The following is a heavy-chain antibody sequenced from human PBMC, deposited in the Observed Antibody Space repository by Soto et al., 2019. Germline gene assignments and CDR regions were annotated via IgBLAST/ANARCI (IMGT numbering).Heavy chain of an antibody. V-gene: IGHV3-23*01. D-gene: IGHD3-22*01. J-gene: IGHJ4*02. Sequence: EVQLLESGGGLVQPGGSLRLSCAASGFTFSSCAMGWVRQAPGKGLELVSGISGNGGSTYYADSVKGRFTISRDTSKNTLYLKMDSLGSVDTAIYYCAQVGCVGNDYYDFRGQGTLVTVSS. CDR2: ISGNGGST. CDR1: GFTFSSCA. CDR3: AQVGCVGNDYYDF.